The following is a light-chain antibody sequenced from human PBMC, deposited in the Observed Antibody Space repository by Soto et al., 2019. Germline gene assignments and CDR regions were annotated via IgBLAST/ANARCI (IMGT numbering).Light chain of an antibody. J-gene: IGKJ3*01. V-gene: IGKV3-11*01. CDR3: QQYYSSPFT. Sequence: EIVLTQSPATLSLSPGERATLSCRASQSVSSYLAWYQQKPGQAPRLLIYDASNRATGIPARFSGSGSGTDFTLTISSLEPEDFAVYFCQQYYSSPFTFGPGTNVDVK. CDR2: DAS. CDR1: QSVSSY.